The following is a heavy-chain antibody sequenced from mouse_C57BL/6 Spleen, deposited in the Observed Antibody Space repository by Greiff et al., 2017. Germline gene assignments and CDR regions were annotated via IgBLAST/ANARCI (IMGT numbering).Heavy chain of an antibody. J-gene: IGHJ2*01. CDR1: GYAFSSSW. V-gene: IGHV1-82*01. Sequence: QVQLKQSGPELVKPGASVKISCKASGYAFSSSWMNWVKQRPGKGLEWIGRIYPGDGDTNYNGKFKGKATLTADKSSSTAYMQLSSLTSEDSAVYFCARSYSYYFDYWGQGTTLTVSS. D-gene: IGHD2-12*01. CDR3: ARSYSYYFDY. CDR2: IYPGDGDT.